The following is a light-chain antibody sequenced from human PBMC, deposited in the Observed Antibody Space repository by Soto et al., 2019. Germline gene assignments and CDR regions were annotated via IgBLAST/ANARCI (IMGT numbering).Light chain of an antibody. Sequence: EMVLTQSPGTLFLSPGERATLSXRASDSVSMSYLAWYQQRPXQANXXXIYXASNRATGIPDRFSGSGYGTDFIITISMLEHEDAVVYYCQQYVRSGTFGQGTKVDIK. V-gene: IGKV3-20*01. CDR2: XAS. CDR1: DSVSMSY. J-gene: IGKJ1*01. CDR3: QQYVRSGT.